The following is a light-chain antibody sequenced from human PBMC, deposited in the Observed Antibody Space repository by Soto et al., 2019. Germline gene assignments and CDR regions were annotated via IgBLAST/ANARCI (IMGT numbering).Light chain of an antibody. J-gene: IGLJ7*01. Sequence: QPVLTQPASVSGSPGQSITISCTGTSSDVGGYNYVSWYQQHPGKAPKLMIYEVSNRPSGVSNRFSGSKSGNTASLTISGLQAEDEADYYCCSYGGSRAVFGGGTQLTVL. CDR2: EVS. CDR3: CSYGGSRAV. CDR1: SSDVGGYNY. V-gene: IGLV2-14*01.